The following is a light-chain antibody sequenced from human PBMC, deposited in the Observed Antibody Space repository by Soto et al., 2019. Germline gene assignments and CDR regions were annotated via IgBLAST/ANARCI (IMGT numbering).Light chain of an antibody. Sequence: DIQMTQSPSTLSASVGDRLTITCRASQSISSWLAWYQQKSGKAPKLLIYKASTLESGVPSRFSGSGSGTEFPLTISSLQPDDFATYYCQQYNIYSPWTFGQGTKVEIK. CDR1: QSISSW. CDR3: QQYNIYSPWT. J-gene: IGKJ1*01. V-gene: IGKV1-5*03. CDR2: KAS.